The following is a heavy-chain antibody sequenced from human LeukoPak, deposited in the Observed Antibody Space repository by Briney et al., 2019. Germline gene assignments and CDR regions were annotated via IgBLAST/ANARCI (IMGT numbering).Heavy chain of an antibody. J-gene: IGHJ4*02. Sequence: PGGSLRLSCAASGFTFDDYAMHWVRQAPGKGLEWVSGISWNSGSIGYADSVKGRFTISRDNAKNSLYLQMNSLRAEDTALYYCAKDIRNAAVAGSHGWGYYFDYWGQGTLVTVSS. D-gene: IGHD6-19*01. CDR3: AKDIRNAAVAGSHGWGYYFDY. CDR1: GFTFDDYA. CDR2: ISWNSGSI. V-gene: IGHV3-9*01.